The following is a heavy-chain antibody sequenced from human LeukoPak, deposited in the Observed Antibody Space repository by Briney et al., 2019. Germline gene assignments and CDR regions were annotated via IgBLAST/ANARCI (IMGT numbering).Heavy chain of an antibody. V-gene: IGHV4-34*01. J-gene: IGHJ5*02. CDR2: INHSGST. Sequence: SETLSLTCAVYGGSFSDYYWSWIRQPPGKGLEWIGEINHSGSTNYNPSLKSRVTISVDTSKNQFSLKLSSVTAADTAVYYCARGSRYYGSLWFDPWGQGTLVTVSS. CDR1: GGSFSDYY. D-gene: IGHD3-10*01. CDR3: ARGSRYYGSLWFDP.